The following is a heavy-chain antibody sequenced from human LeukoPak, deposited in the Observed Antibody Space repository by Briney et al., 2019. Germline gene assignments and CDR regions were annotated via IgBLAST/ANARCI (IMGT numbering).Heavy chain of an antibody. Sequence: GGSLRLSCAASGFTFSSYAMSWVRQAPGKGLEWVSAISGSGGSTYYADSVKGRFTISRDNSKNTLYLQMNSLRAEDTAVYYCAKDPSHITIFGVVTPPGWFDPWGQGTLVTVSS. CDR3: AKDPSHITIFGVVTPPGWFDP. J-gene: IGHJ5*02. CDR1: GFTFSSYA. CDR2: ISGSGGST. D-gene: IGHD3-3*01. V-gene: IGHV3-23*01.